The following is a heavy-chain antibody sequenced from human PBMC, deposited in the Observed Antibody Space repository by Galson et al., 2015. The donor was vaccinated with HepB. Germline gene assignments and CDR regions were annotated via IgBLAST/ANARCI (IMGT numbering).Heavy chain of an antibody. D-gene: IGHD4-23*01. J-gene: IGHJ4*02. CDR3: ARGVYGGNFDFDY. V-gene: IGHV3-33*01. CDR1: GFTFSDYA. Sequence: SLRLSCAASGFTFSDYAMHWVRQAPGKGLEWVALMYADERNKRYVESVKGRFTISRDTSKNTLYLQMNSLRADDTAVYYCARGVYGGNFDFDYWGQGTLVTVSS. CDR2: MYADERNK.